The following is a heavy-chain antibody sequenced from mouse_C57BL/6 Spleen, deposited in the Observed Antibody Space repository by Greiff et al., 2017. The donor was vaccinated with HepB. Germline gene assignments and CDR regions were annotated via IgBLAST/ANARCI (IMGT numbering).Heavy chain of an antibody. J-gene: IGHJ4*01. D-gene: IGHD2-1*01. V-gene: IGHV1-64*01. Sequence: VQLQQPGAELVKPGASVKLSCKASGYTFTSYWMHWVKQRPGQGLEWIGMIHPNSGSTNYNEKFKSKATLTVDKSSSTAYMQLSSLTSEDSAVYYCARSGNHYYAMDYWGQGTSVTVSS. CDR1: GYTFTSYW. CDR3: ARSGNHYYAMDY. CDR2: IHPNSGST.